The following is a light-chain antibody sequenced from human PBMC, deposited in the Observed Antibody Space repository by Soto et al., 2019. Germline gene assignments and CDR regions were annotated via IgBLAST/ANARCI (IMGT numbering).Light chain of an antibody. CDR3: SLYASTNTFM. J-gene: IGLJ3*02. CDR2: EAT. V-gene: IGLV2-23*02. Sequence: QSALTQPASVSGSRGQSITISCTGTSSDIGRYNLVSWYQQHPGKPPKLMIYEATKRPSGVSNRFSGSKSGNTASLTISGLQAEDEADYYCSLYASTNTFMFGGGTKLTVL. CDR1: SSDIGRYNL.